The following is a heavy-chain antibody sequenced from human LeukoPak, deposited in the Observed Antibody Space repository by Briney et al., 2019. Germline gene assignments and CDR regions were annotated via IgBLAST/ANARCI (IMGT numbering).Heavy chain of an antibody. CDR1: GYIFTSKY. D-gene: IGHD2/OR15-2a*01. Sequence: ASVKVSCKASGYIFTSKYIHWVRQAPGQGLEWMGMIYPRDGSTSYAHRFQDRVTVTRDTSTSTVHMELSGLRSEDTAVYYCARDQECFDYWGQGTQVTVSS. CDR2: IYPRDGST. V-gene: IGHV1-46*01. CDR3: ARDQECFDY. J-gene: IGHJ4*02.